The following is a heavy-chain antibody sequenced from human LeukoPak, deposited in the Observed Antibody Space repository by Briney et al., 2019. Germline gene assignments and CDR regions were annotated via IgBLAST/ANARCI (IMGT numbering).Heavy chain of an antibody. CDR1: GGSISSYY. V-gene: IGHV4-59*08. Sequence: PSETLSLTCTVSGGSISSYYWSWIRQPPGKGLEWIGYIYYSGSTNYNPSLKSRVTISVDTSKNQFSLKLSPVTAADTAVYYCARRGAAAGPGGWFDPWGQGTLVTVSS. D-gene: IGHD6-13*01. CDR2: IYYSGST. J-gene: IGHJ5*02. CDR3: ARRGAAAGPGGWFDP.